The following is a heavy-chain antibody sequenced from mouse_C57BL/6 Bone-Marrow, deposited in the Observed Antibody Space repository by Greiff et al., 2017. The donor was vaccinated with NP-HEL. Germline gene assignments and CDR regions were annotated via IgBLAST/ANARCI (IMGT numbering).Heavy chain of an antibody. V-gene: IGHV5-4*01. CDR3: ARDSSGLPWFAY. CDR1: GFTFSSYA. CDR2: ISDGGSYT. Sequence: EVQGVESGGGLVKPGGSLKLSCAASGFTFSSYAMSWVRQTPEKRLEWVATISDGGSYTYYPDNVKGRFTISRDNAKNNLYLQMSHLKSEDTAMYYCARDSSGLPWFAYWGQGTLVTVSA. J-gene: IGHJ3*01. D-gene: IGHD3-2*02.